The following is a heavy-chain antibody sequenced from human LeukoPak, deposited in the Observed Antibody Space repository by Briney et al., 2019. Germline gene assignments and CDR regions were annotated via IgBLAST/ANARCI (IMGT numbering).Heavy chain of an antibody. CDR3: ARLLYYDFWSGGTRSTLYYGIDV. D-gene: IGHD3-3*01. Sequence: PSETLSLTCTVSGGSISSYYWSWIRQPPGKGLEWIGYIYYSGSTNYNPSLKSRVTISVDTSKNQFSLKLSSVTAADTAVYYCARLLYYDFWSGGTRSTLYYGIDVWGQGTTVTVSS. CDR2: IYYSGST. V-gene: IGHV4-59*08. J-gene: IGHJ6*02. CDR1: GGSISSYY.